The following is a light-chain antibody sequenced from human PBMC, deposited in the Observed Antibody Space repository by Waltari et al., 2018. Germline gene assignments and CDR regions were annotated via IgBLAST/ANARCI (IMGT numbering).Light chain of an antibody. J-gene: IGLJ3*02. CDR2: DVS. Sequence: QSALTHPPPPSGSPGQSVAISCTGTSRDVGTYNHVSWYQQHPGKAPELMLFDVSKRPSGVPDRFSGSKSGNTASLTVSGLQATDEADYYCSSYAGSSNWVFGGGTKLTVL. CDR3: SSYAGSSNWV. V-gene: IGLV2-8*01. CDR1: SRDVGTYNH.